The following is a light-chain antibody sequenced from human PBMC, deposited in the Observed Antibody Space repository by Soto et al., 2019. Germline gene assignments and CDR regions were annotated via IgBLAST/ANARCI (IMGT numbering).Light chain of an antibody. J-gene: IGLJ1*01. CDR2: EVT. Sequence: QSVLTQPPSVSGSPGQSVTISCTGTSSDVGKYDRVSWYQQPPGTAPKLIIYEVTNRPSGVPARFSGSKSGNTASLTFFGFQAEDEADYYCSSYTSTSRYVFGAGTKVTVL. V-gene: IGLV2-18*02. CDR3: SSYTSTSRYV. CDR1: SSDVGKYDR.